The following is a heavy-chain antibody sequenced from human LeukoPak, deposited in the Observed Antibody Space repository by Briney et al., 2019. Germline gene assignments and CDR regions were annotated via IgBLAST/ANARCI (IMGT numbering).Heavy chain of an antibody. V-gene: IGHV3-30*04. D-gene: IGHD2-15*01. CDR1: GLSFTSYA. CDR2: VSHDGTHE. CDR3: TRAAWSYCYYGSCPWGAFDV. Sequence: PGGSLTLSCPPSGLSFTSYAMDWVRHVPGKWLEWEAAVSHDGTHEYYTDSVKGRFTISRDISENTIHLQMNSLRDEDTAVYFCTRAAWSYCYYGSCPWGAFDVWGQGTMVTVSS. J-gene: IGHJ3*01.